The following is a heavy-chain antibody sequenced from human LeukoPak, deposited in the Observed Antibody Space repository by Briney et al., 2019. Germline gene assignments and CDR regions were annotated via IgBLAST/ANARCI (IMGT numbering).Heavy chain of an antibody. CDR3: ARASGSSSELLDY. CDR1: GGSISSSSYY. V-gene: IGHV4-39*07. D-gene: IGHD1-26*01. J-gene: IGHJ4*02. CDR2: IYYSGST. Sequence: SETLSLTCTVSGGSISSSSYYWGWIRQPPGKGLEWIGSIYYSGSTYYNPSLKSRVTISVDTSKNQFSLKLSSVTAADTAVYYCARASGSSSELLDYWGQGTLVTVSS.